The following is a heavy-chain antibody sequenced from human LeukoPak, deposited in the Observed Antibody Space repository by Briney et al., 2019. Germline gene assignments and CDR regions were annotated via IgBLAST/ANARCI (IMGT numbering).Heavy chain of an antibody. Sequence: PSETLSLTCTVSGGSISSSSYYWGWIRQPPGKVLEWIGSIYYSGSTYYNPSLKSRVTISVDTSKNQFSLKLSSVTAADTAVYYCARHTAAYYDFWSGYFSFWGQGTLVTVSS. J-gene: IGHJ4*02. CDR1: GGSISSSSYY. CDR2: IYYSGST. D-gene: IGHD3-3*01. V-gene: IGHV4-39*01. CDR3: ARHTAAYYDFWSGYFSF.